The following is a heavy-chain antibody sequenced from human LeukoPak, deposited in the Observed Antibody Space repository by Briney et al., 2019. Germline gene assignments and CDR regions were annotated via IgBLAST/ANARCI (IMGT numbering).Heavy chain of an antibody. CDR3: ARRPAGAAGLYFDY. D-gene: IGHD6-19*01. Sequence: ESLKISCKASGYNFTTYWIAWVRQMPGKGLECMGIIYPDDSDTRYSPSFQGQVSISADKSINTAYLQWSSLKAPDTAMYYCARRPAGAAGLYFDYWGQGALVTVSS. J-gene: IGHJ4*02. CDR2: IYPDDSDT. V-gene: IGHV5-51*01. CDR1: GYNFTTYW.